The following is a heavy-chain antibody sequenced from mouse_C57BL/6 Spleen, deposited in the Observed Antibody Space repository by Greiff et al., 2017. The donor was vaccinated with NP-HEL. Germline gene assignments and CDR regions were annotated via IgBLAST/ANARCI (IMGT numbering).Heavy chain of an antibody. V-gene: IGHV1-81*01. D-gene: IGHD1-1*01. J-gene: IGHJ2*01. CDR3: ARDFDYYGSSLYYFDY. Sequence: QVQLQQSGAELARPGASVKLSCKASGYTFTSYGISWVKQRTGQGLEWIGEIYPRSGNTYYNEKFKGKATLTADESSSTAYMELRSLTSEDSAVYFCARDFDYYGSSLYYFDYWGQGTTLTVSS. CDR2: IYPRSGNT. CDR1: GYTFTSYG.